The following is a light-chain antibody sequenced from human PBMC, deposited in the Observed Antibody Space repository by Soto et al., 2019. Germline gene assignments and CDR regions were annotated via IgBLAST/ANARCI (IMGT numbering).Light chain of an antibody. CDR1: QGISNY. J-gene: IGKJ1*01. CDR2: AAS. V-gene: IGKV1-27*01. Sequence: DIQMTQSPSSLSASVGDRVTITCRASQGISNYLAWYQQKPGKVPKLLIYAASTLQSGVPSRFSGSGSGKDFTLTIGRLQPEDVATYYCQKYNSAPWTFGQWTKVEIK. CDR3: QKYNSAPWT.